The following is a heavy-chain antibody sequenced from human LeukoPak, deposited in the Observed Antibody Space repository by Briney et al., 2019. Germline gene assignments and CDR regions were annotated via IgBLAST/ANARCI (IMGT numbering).Heavy chain of an antibody. Sequence: GGSLRLSCAASGFTVSTNYMSWVRQAPGKGLEWASVIYSGGSTFYTDSVKGRFTISRDNSKSTLNLQMNSLRVDDTAVYYCAKTDTGGYHRGNYDFWGLGTLVTVSS. D-gene: IGHD2-8*02. CDR1: GFTVSTNY. CDR2: IYSGGST. V-gene: IGHV3-53*01. J-gene: IGHJ4*02. CDR3: AKTDTGGYHRGNYDF.